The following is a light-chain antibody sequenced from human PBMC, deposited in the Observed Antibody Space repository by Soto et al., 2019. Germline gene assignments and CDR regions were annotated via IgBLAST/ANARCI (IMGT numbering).Light chain of an antibody. CDR1: NSDIGGYNY. Sequence: QSVLTQPASVSGSPGQSITISCTGTNSDIGGYNYVSWYQQHPGKAPKVMIYEVSHRPPWVSNRFSGSKSGNTASLTISGLQAEDEADYYCSSYTTSSTLLFGGGTKLTVL. J-gene: IGLJ3*02. CDR3: SSYTTSSTLL. CDR2: EVS. V-gene: IGLV2-14*01.